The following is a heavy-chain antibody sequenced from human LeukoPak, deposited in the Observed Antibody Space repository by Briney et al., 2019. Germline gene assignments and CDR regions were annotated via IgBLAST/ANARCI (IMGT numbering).Heavy chain of an antibody. V-gene: IGHV4-59*01. Sequence: SETLSLTCTVSGGSISSYYWSWIRQPPGKGLEWIGYIYYSGSTNYNPSLKCRVTISVDTSKNQFSLKLSSVTAADTAVYYCARAVGTNFYYYYYMDVWGKGTTVTISS. CDR1: GGSISSYY. J-gene: IGHJ6*03. CDR2: IYYSGST. D-gene: IGHD1-7*01. CDR3: ARAVGTNFYYYYYMDV.